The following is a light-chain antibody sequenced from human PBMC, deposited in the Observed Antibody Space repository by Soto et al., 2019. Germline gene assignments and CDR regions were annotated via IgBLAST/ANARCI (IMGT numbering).Light chain of an antibody. CDR1: SSDVGGYKY. Sequence: QSALTQPASVSWSPGQSIPISCTGTSSDVGGYKYVSWYQQHPGKAPKLMIYEVSYRPSGVSSRFSGSKSGNTAALTISGLQAEDEADYYCSSYTSTSTYVFGSGTKLTVL. V-gene: IGLV2-14*01. CDR2: EVS. CDR3: SSYTSTSTYV. J-gene: IGLJ1*01.